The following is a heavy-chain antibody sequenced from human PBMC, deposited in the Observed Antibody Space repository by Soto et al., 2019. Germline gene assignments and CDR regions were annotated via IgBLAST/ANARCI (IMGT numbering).Heavy chain of an antibody. Sequence: KPSETLSLTCTVSGGSISSGDYYWSWIRQPPGKGLEWIGYIYYSGSTYYNPSLKSRVTISVDTSKNQFSLKLSSVTAADTAVYYCARSTIFGVVRGCLDPWGQGTLVTVYS. CDR1: GGSISSGDYY. CDR3: ARSTIFGVVRGCLDP. V-gene: IGHV4-30-4*01. J-gene: IGHJ5*02. CDR2: IYYSGST. D-gene: IGHD3-3*01.